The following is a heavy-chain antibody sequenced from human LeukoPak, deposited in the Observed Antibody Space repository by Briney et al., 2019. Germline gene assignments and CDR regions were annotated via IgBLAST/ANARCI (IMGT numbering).Heavy chain of an antibody. D-gene: IGHD5-12*01. CDR2: IKPDGSDK. V-gene: IGHV3-7*03. J-gene: IGHJ4*02. CDR3: ARYSGYSGFDFDS. CDR1: GFTFNNHW. Sequence: GGSLRLSCVTSGFTFNNHWTSWVRQAPGKGLEWAANIKPDGSDKHYVDSVKGRFTISGDSAKNSLYLQVNSLRAEDTAVYYCARYSGYSGFDFDSWGQGTLVTVSA.